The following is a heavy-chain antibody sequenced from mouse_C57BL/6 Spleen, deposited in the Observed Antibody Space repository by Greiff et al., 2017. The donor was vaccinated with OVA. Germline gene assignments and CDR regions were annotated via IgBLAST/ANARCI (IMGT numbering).Heavy chain of an antibody. Sequence: EVKLVESGGGLVQPGGSMKLSCAASGFTFSDAWMDWVRQSPEKGLEWVAEIRNKANNHATYYAESVKGRFTISRDDSKSSVYLQMNSLRAEDTGIYYCTGTVVANDFDYWGQGTTLTVSS. V-gene: IGHV6-6*01. J-gene: IGHJ2*01. CDR2: IRNKANNHAT. CDR1: GFTFSDAW. CDR3: TGTVVANDFDY. D-gene: IGHD1-1*01.